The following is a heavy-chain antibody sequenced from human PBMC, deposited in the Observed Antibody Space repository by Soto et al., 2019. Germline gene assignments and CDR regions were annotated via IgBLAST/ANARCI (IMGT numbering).Heavy chain of an antibody. D-gene: IGHD2-15*01. J-gene: IGHJ3*02. V-gene: IGHV3-11*01. CDR2: ISSSGTGI. CDR3: ARAYSDAFDI. CDR1: GFKFSDYY. Sequence: VQLVESGGGLVKPGGSLRLSCAASGFKFSDYYMIWIRQAPGKGLEWVAYISSSGTGIYYPDSVKGRFTISRDNAKNSLYLQMSSLRAEDTAVYYCARAYSDAFDIWGQGTMITVSS.